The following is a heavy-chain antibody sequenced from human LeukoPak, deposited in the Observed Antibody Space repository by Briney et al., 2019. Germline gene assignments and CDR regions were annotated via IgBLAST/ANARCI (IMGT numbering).Heavy chain of an antibody. V-gene: IGHV3-15*01. CDR3: STVRVNDYVWGTYRYSYFEY. CDR1: GFTFSNAW. CDR2: IKSKIDGGTT. Sequence: GGSLRLSCAASGFTFSNAWMSWVRQAPGKGLEWVGRIKSKIDGGTTDYAAPVKGRFTMSRDISENTLYLQMDSLKTEDTAVYYCSTVRVNDYVWGTYRYSYFEYWGQGTLVTVSS. D-gene: IGHD3-16*02. J-gene: IGHJ4*02.